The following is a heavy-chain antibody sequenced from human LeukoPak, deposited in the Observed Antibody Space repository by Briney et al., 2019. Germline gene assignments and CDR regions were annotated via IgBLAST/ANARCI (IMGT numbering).Heavy chain of an antibody. V-gene: IGHV4-59*01. J-gene: IGHJ4*02. Sequence: PSETLSLTCTVSGGSISSYYWSWIRQPPGKGLEWIGYIYYSGSTNYNPSLKSRVTISVDTSKNQFSLKLSSVTAADTAVYYCARAGFGELFNDYWGQGTLVTVSS. CDR3: ARAGFGELFNDY. CDR1: GGSISSYY. CDR2: IYYSGST. D-gene: IGHD3-10*01.